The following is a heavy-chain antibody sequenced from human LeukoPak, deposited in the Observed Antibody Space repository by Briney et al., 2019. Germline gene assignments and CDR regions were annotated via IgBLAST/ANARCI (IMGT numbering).Heavy chain of an antibody. CDR3: ARDLIAAAGPYYYYYGMDV. J-gene: IGHJ6*02. Sequence: GGSLRLSCAASGFTFNTYGMHWVRQAPGKGLEWVAVISYDGSNKYYVDSVKGRFTISRDNSKNTLYLQMNSLRAEDTAVYYCARDLIAAAGPYYYYYGMDVWGQGTTVTVSS. CDR2: ISYDGSNK. V-gene: IGHV3-30*03. CDR1: GFTFNTYG. D-gene: IGHD6-13*01.